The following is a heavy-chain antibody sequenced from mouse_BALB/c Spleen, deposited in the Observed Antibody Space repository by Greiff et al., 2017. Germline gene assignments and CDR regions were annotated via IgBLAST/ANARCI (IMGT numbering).Heavy chain of an antibody. CDR1: GYTFSSYW. D-gene: IGHD2-14*01. J-gene: IGHJ3*01. CDR3: TRTYYRYDVVAY. CDR2: ILPGSGST. Sequence: VQLQQSGAELMKPGASVKISCKATGYTFSSYWIEWVKQRPGHGLEWIGEILPGSGSTNYNQKFKGKAKLTAVTSTSTAYMELSSLTNEDSAVYYCTRTYYRYDVVAYWGQGTLVTVSA. V-gene: IGHV1-9*01.